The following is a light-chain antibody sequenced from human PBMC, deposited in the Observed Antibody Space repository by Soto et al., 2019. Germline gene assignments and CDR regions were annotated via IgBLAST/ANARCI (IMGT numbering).Light chain of an antibody. J-gene: IGLJ3*02. V-gene: IGLV2-23*02. CDR2: EVA. CDR1: SSGVGSYDL. Sequence: QSALTQPASVSGSPGQSITISCTGLSSGVGSYDLVSWYQHHPGKVPKLMIYEVAKRPSGISSRFSGSKSGNTASLTISGLQPEDEADYYCSSYAGSSTSVVFGGGTKVTVL. CDR3: SSYAGSSTSVV.